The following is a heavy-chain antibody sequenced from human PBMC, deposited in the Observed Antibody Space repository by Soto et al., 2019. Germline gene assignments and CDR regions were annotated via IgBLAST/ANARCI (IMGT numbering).Heavy chain of an antibody. D-gene: IGHD2-15*01. CDR1: GGSFSGYY. V-gene: IGHV4-34*01. Sequence: SETLSLTCAVYGGSFSGYYWSWIRQPPGKGLEWIGEINHSGSTNYNPSLKSRVTISVDKSKNQFSLKLSSVTAADTAVYYCASGEGSSLDYWGQGTLVTVSS. CDR3: ASGEGSSLDY. J-gene: IGHJ4*02. CDR2: INHSGST.